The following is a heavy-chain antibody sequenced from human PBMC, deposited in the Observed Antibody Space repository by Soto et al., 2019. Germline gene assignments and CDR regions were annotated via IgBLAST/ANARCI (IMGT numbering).Heavy chain of an antibody. CDR2: ISDDGSTA. D-gene: IGHD1-1*01. V-gene: IGHV3-74*01. CDR1: GFTFSAYW. J-gene: IGHJ4*02. Sequence: GGSLRLSCAVAGFTFSAYWMHWVRQVPGKGLTWVSRISDDGSTATYSDSVKGRFVISRDNAKNSLYLEMNTLRVDDSGLDYCARRPRVNATGTEAHWSRGTRVTVSS. CDR3: ARRPRVNATGTEAH.